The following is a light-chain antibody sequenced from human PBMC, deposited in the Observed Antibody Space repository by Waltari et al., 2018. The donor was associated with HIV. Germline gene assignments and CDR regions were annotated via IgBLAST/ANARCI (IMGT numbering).Light chain of an antibody. CDR2: DGS. V-gene: IGLV3-21*02. CDR3: HVWDRSSDHHV. Sequence: SYVLTQPPSVSVAPGQTARITCGGNNIGSKRVHWYQQKAGQAPVLVVYDGSDRPSGIPELVAGSKSGNTATLTISRVEAGDEADYYCHVWDRSSDHHVFGTGTKVTVL. CDR1: NIGSKR. J-gene: IGLJ1*01.